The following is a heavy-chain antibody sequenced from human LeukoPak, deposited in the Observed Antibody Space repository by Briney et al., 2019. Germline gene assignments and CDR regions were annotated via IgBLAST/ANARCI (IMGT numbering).Heavy chain of an antibody. CDR3: ARDRYDFWSGRPTGFGY. CDR2: ISYDGSNK. Sequence: HPGRSLRLSCAASGFTFSSYGMHWVRQAPGKGLEWVAVISYDGSNKYYADSVKGRFTISRDNSKNTLYLQMNSLRAEDTAVYYCARDRYDFWSGRPTGFGYWGREPWSPSPQ. J-gene: IGHJ4*02. CDR1: GFTFSSYG. V-gene: IGHV3-30*03. D-gene: IGHD3-3*01.